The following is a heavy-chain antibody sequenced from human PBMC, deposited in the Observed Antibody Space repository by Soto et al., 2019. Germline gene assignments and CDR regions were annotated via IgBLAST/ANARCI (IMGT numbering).Heavy chain of an antibody. Sequence: ASVKVSCKASGYTFGHFYIAWVRQAPGQGLEWMGAISPHNRNTNYAEKFRGRVTMTTDTSTTTAYMELRSLRSDDTAVYYCARDEGGYDILTGYYKAHHFDQWGQGALVTVSS. D-gene: IGHD3-9*01. V-gene: IGHV1-18*01. J-gene: IGHJ4*02. CDR2: ISPHNRNT. CDR3: ARDEGGYDILTGYYKAHHFDQ. CDR1: GYTFGHFY.